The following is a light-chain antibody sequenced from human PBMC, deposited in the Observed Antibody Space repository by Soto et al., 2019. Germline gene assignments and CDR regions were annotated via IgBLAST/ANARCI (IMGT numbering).Light chain of an antibody. V-gene: IGLV2-23*02. Sequence: QSALTQPASVSGSPGQSITISCTGTTNDVGIYNRVSWYQQHPGKAPQIMIYEDTKRPSGVSTRFSGSKSGTTASLTISGLQPEDEAVYHCCRYAGSSAVLFGGGTKLTVL. CDR1: TNDVGIYNR. CDR2: EDT. J-gene: IGLJ2*01. CDR3: CRYAGSSAVL.